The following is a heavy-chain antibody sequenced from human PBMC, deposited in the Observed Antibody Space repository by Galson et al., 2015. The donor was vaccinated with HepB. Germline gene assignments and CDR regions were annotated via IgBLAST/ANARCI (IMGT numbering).Heavy chain of an antibody. Sequence: TLSLTCTVSGGSISSSSYYWGWIRQPPGKGLEWIGSIYYSGSTYYNPSLKSRVTISVDTSKNQFSLKLSSVTAADTAVYYCARLDYGDYPYFDYWGQGTLVTVSS. CDR2: IYYSGST. J-gene: IGHJ4*02. CDR1: GGSISSSSYY. V-gene: IGHV4-39*07. CDR3: ARLDYGDYPYFDY. D-gene: IGHD4-17*01.